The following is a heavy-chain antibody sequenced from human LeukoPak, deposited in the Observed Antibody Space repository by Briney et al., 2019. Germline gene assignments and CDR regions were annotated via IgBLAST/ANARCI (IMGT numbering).Heavy chain of an antibody. V-gene: IGHV3-21*01. CDR3: AREEVAEQGYFDY. J-gene: IGHJ4*02. CDR2: ISSSSSYI. Sequence: GGSLRLSCAASGFTFSSYSMNWVRQAPGKGLEWVSSISSSSSYIYYADSAKGRFTISRDNAKNSLYLQMNSLRAEDTAVYYCAREEVAEQGYFDYWGQGTLVTVSS. CDR1: GFTFSSYS. D-gene: IGHD6-19*01.